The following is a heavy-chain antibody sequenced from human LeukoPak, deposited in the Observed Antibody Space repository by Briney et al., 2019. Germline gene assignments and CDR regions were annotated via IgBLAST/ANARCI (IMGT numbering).Heavy chain of an antibody. V-gene: IGHV1-2*02. CDR1: GYTFSGYY. CDR3: ARDCTVGACFDY. CDR2: INPNSGGT. J-gene: IGHJ4*02. D-gene: IGHD1-26*01. Sequence: ASVKVSCKASGYTFSGYYMHWVRQAPGQGLEWMGWINPNSGGTKYAQKFQGRVTMTRDTSISTAYMELSRLRSDDTAVYYCARDCTVGACFDYWGQGTLVTVSS.